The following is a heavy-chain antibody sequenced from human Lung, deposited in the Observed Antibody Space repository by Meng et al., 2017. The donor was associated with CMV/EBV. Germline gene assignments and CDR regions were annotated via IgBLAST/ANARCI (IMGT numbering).Heavy chain of an antibody. V-gene: IGHV4-61*01. CDR3: ARDRAWLGRGSFDF. CDR2: IYVSKNT. Sequence: SETXSLTCTVSGVSVTYNSYYWSWIRQSPGKGLEWIGYIYVSKNTKYNPSLQSRVTMSVDTTKNQVFLKLSSVTAADTAVYYCARDRAWLGRGSFDFWGQGTXVTVSS. J-gene: IGHJ3*01. CDR1: GVSVTYNSYY. D-gene: IGHD3-9*01.